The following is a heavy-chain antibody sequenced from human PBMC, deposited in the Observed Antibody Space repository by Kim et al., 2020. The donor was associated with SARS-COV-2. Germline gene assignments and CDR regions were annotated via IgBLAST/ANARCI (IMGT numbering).Heavy chain of an antibody. CDR3: ATTITGTTL. V-gene: IGHV3-21*01. J-gene: IGHJ4*02. CDR2: SSYK. D-gene: IGHD1-7*01. Sequence: SSYKDYADSVKGRLTISRDNAKNSLYLQMNSLRSEDTAVYYCATTITGTTLWGQGTLVTVSS.